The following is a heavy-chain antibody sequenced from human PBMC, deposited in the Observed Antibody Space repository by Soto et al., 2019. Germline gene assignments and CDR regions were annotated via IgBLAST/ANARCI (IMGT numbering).Heavy chain of an antibody. V-gene: IGHV1-2*04. D-gene: IGHD3-3*01. CDR3: ARGHDFWTGLGYYYGMDV. CDR2: IIPNSGDT. CDR1: GYTFSGYY. Sequence: ASVKVSCKASGYTFSGYYMHWVRQAPGQVLEWMGWIIPNSGDTNYAQKFQGWVTMTRDTSINTAYMELSRLRSDDTAVYYCARGHDFWTGLGYYYGMDVWGQGTTVTVSS. J-gene: IGHJ6*02.